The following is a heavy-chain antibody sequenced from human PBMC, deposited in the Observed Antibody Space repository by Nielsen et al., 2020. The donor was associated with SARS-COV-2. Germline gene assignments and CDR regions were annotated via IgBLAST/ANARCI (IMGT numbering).Heavy chain of an antibody. D-gene: IGHD3-22*01. Sequence: SVKVSCKASGYSFMTFGISWVREAPGQGPEWMGGIIPIFGTANYAQKFQGRVTITADESTSTAYMELSSLRSEDTAVYYCARQYGMDYYDSSGYYLDYWGQGTLVTVSS. CDR1: GYSFMTFG. J-gene: IGHJ4*02. CDR2: IIPIFGTA. V-gene: IGHV1-69*13. CDR3: ARQYGMDYYDSSGYYLDY.